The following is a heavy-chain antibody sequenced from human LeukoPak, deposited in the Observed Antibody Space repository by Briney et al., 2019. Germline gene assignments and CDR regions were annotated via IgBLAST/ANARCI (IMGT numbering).Heavy chain of an antibody. CDR3: AKDLVRGDY. Sequence: PGGSLRLSCAASGFTFSNYVMSWVRQAPGKGLEWVSGISESGGSTYYADFVKGRFTITRDNSKNTLYLQMNSLRAEDTAVYHCAKDLVRGDYWGQGTLVTVSS. D-gene: IGHD3-10*01. CDR1: GFTFSNYV. CDR2: ISESGGST. J-gene: IGHJ4*02. V-gene: IGHV3-23*01.